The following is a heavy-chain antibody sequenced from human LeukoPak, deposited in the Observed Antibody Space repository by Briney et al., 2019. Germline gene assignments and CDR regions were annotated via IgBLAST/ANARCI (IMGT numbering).Heavy chain of an antibody. V-gene: IGHV4-59*01. CDR2: IYYSGST. CDR1: GGSISSYY. D-gene: IGHD3-9*01. Sequence: SETLSLTCTVSGGSISSYYWSWIRQPPGKGLEWIGYIYYSGSTNYNPSLKSRVTISVDTSKNQFSLKLSSVTAADTTVYYCAREYYDILTGYRWFDPWGQGTLVTVSS. J-gene: IGHJ5*02. CDR3: AREYYDILTGYRWFDP.